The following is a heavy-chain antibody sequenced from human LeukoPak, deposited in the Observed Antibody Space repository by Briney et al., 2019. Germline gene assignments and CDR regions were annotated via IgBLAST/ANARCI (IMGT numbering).Heavy chain of an antibody. CDR1: GGSISSSSYY. V-gene: IGHV4-39*07. CDR3: ARDLGGSGSYVFDY. CDR2: IYYSGST. J-gene: IGHJ4*02. D-gene: IGHD3-10*01. Sequence: SETLSLTCTVSGGSISSSSYYWGWIRQPPGKGLEWIGSIYYSGSTYYNPSLKSRLTISVDTSKNQFSLKLTSVTAADTAVYYCARDLGGSGSYVFDYWGQGTLVTVSS.